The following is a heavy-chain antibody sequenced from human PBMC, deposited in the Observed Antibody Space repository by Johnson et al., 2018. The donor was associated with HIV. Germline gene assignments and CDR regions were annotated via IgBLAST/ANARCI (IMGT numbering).Heavy chain of an antibody. J-gene: IGHJ3*02. V-gene: IGHV3-30*03. D-gene: IGHD1-1*01. Sequence: QVQLVESGGGVVQPGRSLRLSCAASGFIFSNYGMHWVRQAPGKGLEWVAFISYDGSNKYYADSVKGRFTISRDNSKNTLYLQMNSLRAEDTAVYYCARDFVGGVPQGAFDIWGQGTMVTVSS. CDR1: GFIFSNYG. CDR3: ARDFVGGVPQGAFDI. CDR2: ISYDGSNK.